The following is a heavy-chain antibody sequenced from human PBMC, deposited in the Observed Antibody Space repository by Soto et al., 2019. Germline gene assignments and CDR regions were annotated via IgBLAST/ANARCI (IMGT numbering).Heavy chain of an antibody. CDR2: IYSIGTT. D-gene: IGHD2-15*01. CDR1: GGAMSRYL. V-gene: IGHV4-59*03. J-gene: IGHJ3*02. Sequence: SETLSLPCTVSGGAMSRYLWSWIRSHSGTGLGRKVSIYSIGTTNYNCSLKSRVTTSLDTSKNQFSLKVVSLTAADTAFYYCARGRGGCYDAFEIWGPGTLVTASS. CDR3: ARGRGGCYDAFEI.